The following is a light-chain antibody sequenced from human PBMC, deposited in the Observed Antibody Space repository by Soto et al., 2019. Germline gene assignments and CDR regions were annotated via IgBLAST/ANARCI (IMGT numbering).Light chain of an antibody. CDR3: QQYNSPPWT. V-gene: IGKV1-5*03. J-gene: IGKJ1*01. Sequence: DIQMTQSTSTLSESVGDRVTITCRASQSISTWLAWYQQKPGKAPKLLIYKASSLESGVPSRFSGSGSRTEFTLTISSLQPDDFATYYCQQYNSPPWTFGQGTKVEIK. CDR2: KAS. CDR1: QSISTW.